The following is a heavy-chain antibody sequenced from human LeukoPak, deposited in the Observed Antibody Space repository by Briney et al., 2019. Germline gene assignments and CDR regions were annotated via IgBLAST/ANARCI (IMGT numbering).Heavy chain of an antibody. CDR3: SWEQDASLGRRLSS. Sequence: GGSLRHSCAASGFKFIDAWMSWVRQAPGKGLEWVGRLKSKAAGGTTDYSAPVKGRFTISRDDSKNTFYLQMNSLQTEDTAVYFCSWEQDASLGRRLSSWGQGTLVTVAS. V-gene: IGHV3-15*01. CDR1: GFKFIDAW. J-gene: IGHJ4*02. D-gene: IGHD1/OR15-1a*01. CDR2: LKSKAAGGTT.